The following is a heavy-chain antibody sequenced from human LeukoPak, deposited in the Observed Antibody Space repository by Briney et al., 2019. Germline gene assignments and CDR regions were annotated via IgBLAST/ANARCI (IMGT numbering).Heavy chain of an antibody. CDR2: ISDSDGNT. J-gene: IGHJ4*02. D-gene: IGHD1-26*01. Sequence: PGGSLRLSCAASGFTFSSYAMSWVRQAPGKGLEWVSAISDSDGNTYYADSVKGRFTTSRDNSKNTLYLQMNSLRAEDTAVYYCASALRIYYYFDCWGQGTLVTVSS. CDR1: GFTFSSYA. V-gene: IGHV3-23*01. CDR3: ASALRIYYYFDC.